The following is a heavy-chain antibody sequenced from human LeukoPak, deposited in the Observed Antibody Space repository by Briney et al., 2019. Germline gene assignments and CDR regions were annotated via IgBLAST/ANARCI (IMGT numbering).Heavy chain of an antibody. Sequence: GASVKVSCKVSGDTLTELSTHWVRPAPGKGLEWMGGFDPEHGEMIYAQKLQGRVTMTEDRSTDTAYVELSSLRSEDTAVYYCATGGPWDLLKYWGQGTLVTVSS. CDR1: GDTLTELS. D-gene: IGHD3-9*01. V-gene: IGHV1-24*01. CDR2: FDPEHGEM. J-gene: IGHJ4*02. CDR3: ATGGPWDLLKY.